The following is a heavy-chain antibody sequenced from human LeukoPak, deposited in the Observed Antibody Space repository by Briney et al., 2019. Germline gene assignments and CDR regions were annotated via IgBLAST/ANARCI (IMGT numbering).Heavy chain of an antibody. J-gene: IGHJ6*02. Sequence: SETLSLTCTVSGGSISSYYWSWIRQPPGKGLEWIGYIYYSGSTNYNPSLKSRVTISVDTSKNQFSLKLSSATAADTAVYYCARVGSDSNRIFGAHGMDVWGQGTTVTVSS. V-gene: IGHV4-59*01. CDR1: GGSISSYY. CDR2: IYYSGST. D-gene: IGHD3-3*01. CDR3: ARVGSDSNRIFGAHGMDV.